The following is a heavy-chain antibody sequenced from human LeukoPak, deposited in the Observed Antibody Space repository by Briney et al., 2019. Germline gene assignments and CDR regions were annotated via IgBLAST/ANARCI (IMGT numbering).Heavy chain of an antibody. CDR3: ARDGPDYYGSGSFSY. D-gene: IGHD3-10*01. V-gene: IGHV1-18*01. CDR2: ISAYNGNT. Sequence: ASVKVSCKASGYTFTSYGISWVRQAPGQGLEWMGWISAYNGNTNYAQKLQGRVTMTTDTSASTAYMELSSLRSEDTAVYYCARDGPDYYGSGSFSYWGQGTLVTVSS. J-gene: IGHJ4*02. CDR1: GYTFTSYG.